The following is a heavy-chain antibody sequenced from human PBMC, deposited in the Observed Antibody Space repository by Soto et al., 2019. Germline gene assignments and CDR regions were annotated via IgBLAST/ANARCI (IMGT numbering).Heavy chain of an antibody. V-gene: IGHV3-23*01. J-gene: IGHJ4*02. CDR2: ISGSGAST. D-gene: IGHD2-15*01. CDR1: GFTFSTYG. CDR3: AKDKYSTVVSPGY. Sequence: GGSLRLSCAASGFTFSTYGMHWVRQAPGKGLEWVAAISGSGASTYYADSVKGRFTISRDNSKNTLYLQMNSLRAEDTAVYYCAKDKYSTVVSPGYWAQGTLVTVSS.